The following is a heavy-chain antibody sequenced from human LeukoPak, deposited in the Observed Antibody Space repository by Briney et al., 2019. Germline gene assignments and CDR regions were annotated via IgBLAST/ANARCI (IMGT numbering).Heavy chain of an antibody. CDR2: IRGSADTT. V-gene: IGHV3-23*01. CDR1: GFTFSTYD. D-gene: IGHD2-15*01. Sequence: GGSLRLSCGASGFTFSTYDMSWVRQAPGEGLEWVSAIRGSADTTYYADSVKGRFTISRDKDNSKNTLYLQMNSLRVEDTALYYCARRDCSGGSCYGRAFDIWGQGTMVTVSS. CDR3: ARRDCSGGSCYGRAFDI. J-gene: IGHJ3*02.